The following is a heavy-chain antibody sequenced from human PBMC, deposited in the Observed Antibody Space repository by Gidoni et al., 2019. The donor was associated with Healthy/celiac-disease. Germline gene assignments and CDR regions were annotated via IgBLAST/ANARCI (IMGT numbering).Heavy chain of an antibody. Sequence: EVQLVESGGGLVKPGGSLRLSCAASGFTFSSYSMNWVRQAPGKGLEGVSSISSSSSYIYYADSVKGRFTISRDNAKNSLYLQMNSLRAEDTAVYYCARDGSIAVAGGYFQHWGQGTLVTVSS. CDR3: ARDGSIAVAGGYFQH. V-gene: IGHV3-21*01. J-gene: IGHJ1*01. D-gene: IGHD6-19*01. CDR1: GFTFSSYS. CDR2: ISSSSSYI.